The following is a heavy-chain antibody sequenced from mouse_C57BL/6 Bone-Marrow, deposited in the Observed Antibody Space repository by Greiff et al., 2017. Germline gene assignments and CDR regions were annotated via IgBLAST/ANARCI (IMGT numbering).Heavy chain of an antibody. J-gene: IGHJ4*01. CDR3: ARSRLISYCAMDY. V-gene: IGHV1-80*01. CDR1: GYAFSSYW. CDR2: IYPGDGDT. D-gene: IGHD1-1*01. Sequence: QVQLQQSGAELVKPGASVKISSTASGYAFSSYWMNWVKQRPGKGLEWIGQIYPGDGDTNYNGKFKGKATLTADKSSSTAYMQLSSLTSGDSAVYVCARSRLISYCAMDYWGQGTSVTVSS.